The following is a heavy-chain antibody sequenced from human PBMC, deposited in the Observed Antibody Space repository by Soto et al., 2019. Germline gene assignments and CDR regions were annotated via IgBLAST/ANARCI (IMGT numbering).Heavy chain of an antibody. V-gene: IGHV1-69*01. Sequence: QVQLVQSGAEVKKPGSSVKVSCKASGGTFSSYAISWVRQAPGQGLEWMGGIIPIFGTANYAQKFQGRVTITADESSSTAYMGLSSLRSVVIAVYYSDRDLHYGDYWGGWFDPWGQGTLVTVSS. D-gene: IGHD4-17*01. CDR2: IIPIFGTA. CDR3: DRDLHYGDYWGGWFDP. J-gene: IGHJ5*02. CDR1: GGTFSSYA.